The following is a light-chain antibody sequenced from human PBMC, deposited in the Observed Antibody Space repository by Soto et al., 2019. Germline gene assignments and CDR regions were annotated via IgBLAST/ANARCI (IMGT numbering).Light chain of an antibody. CDR2: DAS. CDR1: QSVPSNF. CDR3: QQYLSSWT. Sequence: EIVLTQSPGTLSLSPGERATLSCRASQSVPSNFLAWYQQKPGQAPMLLIYDASRRATGIPDRFSGSGSGNDFTLPISRLEPEGFAVYYCQQYLSSWTFGHGTKVEIK. J-gene: IGKJ1*01. V-gene: IGKV3-20*01.